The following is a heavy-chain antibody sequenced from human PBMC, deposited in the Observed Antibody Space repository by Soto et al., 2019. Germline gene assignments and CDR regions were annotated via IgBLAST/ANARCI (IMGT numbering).Heavy chain of an antibody. CDR2: INHSGST. CDR3: ARHHYPLVSFCAFDI. CDR1: GGSFSGYY. Sequence: PSETLSLTCAVYGGSFSGYYWSWIRQPPGKGLEWIGEINHSGSTNYNPSLKSRVTISVDTSKNQFSLKLSSVTAADTAVYYCARHHYPLVSFCAFDIWGQGTMVTVSS. V-gene: IGHV4-34*01. J-gene: IGHJ3*02. D-gene: IGHD1-26*01.